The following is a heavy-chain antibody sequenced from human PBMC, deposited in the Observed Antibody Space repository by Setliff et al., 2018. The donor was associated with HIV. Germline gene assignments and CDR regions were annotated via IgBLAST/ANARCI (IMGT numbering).Heavy chain of an antibody. J-gene: IGHJ4*02. V-gene: IGHV4-39*07. Sequence: SETLSLTCTVSGGSISRDSFYWGWFRQPPGEGLEWIGSIYYSGTTYYAPSLKSRVTISVDTSKNQFSLKLSSVTAADTAVYYCARGSFIGDYYYFDYWGQGTLVTVSS. CDR2: IYYSGTT. D-gene: IGHD3-10*01. CDR3: ARGSFIGDYYYFDY. CDR1: GGSISRDSFY.